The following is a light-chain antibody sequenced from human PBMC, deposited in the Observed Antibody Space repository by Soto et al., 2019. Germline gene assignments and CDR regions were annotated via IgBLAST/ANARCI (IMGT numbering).Light chain of an antibody. Sequence: QSVLTQPPSASGFPGQSVTISCTGTSSDVGGFNYVSWYQQHPGKAPKLMIYEVSKRPSGVPDRFSGSKSGNTASLTVSGLQAEDEADYYCSSYAGSNNFVVFGGGTKVTV. CDR3: SSYAGSNNFVV. CDR2: EVS. CDR1: SSDVGGFNY. V-gene: IGLV2-8*01. J-gene: IGLJ2*01.